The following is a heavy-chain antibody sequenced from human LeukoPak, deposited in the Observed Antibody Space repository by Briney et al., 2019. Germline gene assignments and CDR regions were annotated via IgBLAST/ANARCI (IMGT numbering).Heavy chain of an antibody. V-gene: IGHV3-53*05. J-gene: IGHJ4*02. CDR3: ARGYSYGWQNFDY. D-gene: IGHD5-18*01. CDR1: GFTVSSNY. Sequence: GGSLRLSCAASGFTVSSNYMSWVRQAPGKGLEWVSVIYSGGSTYYADSVKGRFTISRDNSKNTLYLQMNSLRADDTAVYYCARGYSYGWQNFDYWGQGTLVTVS. CDR2: IYSGGST.